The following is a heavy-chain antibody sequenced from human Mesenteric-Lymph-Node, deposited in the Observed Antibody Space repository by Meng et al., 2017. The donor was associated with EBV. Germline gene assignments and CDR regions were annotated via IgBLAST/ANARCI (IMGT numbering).Heavy chain of an antibody. D-gene: IGHD2-2*01. CDR2: INHSGTT. Sequence: QVQLQQWGAGLVKPSETLSLTCEVSGGSFSGYYWGWIRQPPGKGLEWIGEINHSGTTNYNPSLKSRVTISIDTSQNQFSLKMTSVDDVDTAVYYCARGYCTTTTCYALVFDPWGEGTLVTVSS. V-gene: IGHV4-34*02. CDR3: ARGYCTTTTCYALVFDP. J-gene: IGHJ5*02. CDR1: GGSFSGYY.